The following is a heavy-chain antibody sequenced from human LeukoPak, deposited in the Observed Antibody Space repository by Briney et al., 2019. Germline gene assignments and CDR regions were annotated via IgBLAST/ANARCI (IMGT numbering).Heavy chain of an antibody. Sequence: PGGSLRLSCAASGFTLRSHSMHWVRQAPGKGLEWVAFIDTSSSYMAYADSVKGRFTISRDNGNNSLLLQMKSLRAEDTAVYYCARPWGSGFFDYWGQGTLVTVSS. CDR1: GFTLRSHS. V-gene: IGHV3-21*06. CDR2: IDTSSSYM. CDR3: ARPWGSGFFDY. J-gene: IGHJ4*02. D-gene: IGHD3-16*01.